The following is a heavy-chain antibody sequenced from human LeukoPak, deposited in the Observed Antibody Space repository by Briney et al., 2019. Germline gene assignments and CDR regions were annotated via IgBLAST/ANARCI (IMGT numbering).Heavy chain of an antibody. CDR2: ISSSSSYI. J-gene: IGHJ5*02. CDR3: ARGRFRQQLVPTTDNWFDP. D-gene: IGHD6-13*01. CDR1: GFTFSSYS. V-gene: IGHV3-21*01. Sequence: GGSLRLSCAASGFTFSSYSMNWVRQAPGKGLEWVSSISSSSSYIYYADSVKGRFTISRDNAKNSLYLQMNSLRAEDTAVYYCARGRFRQQLVPTTDNWFDPWGQGTLVTVSS.